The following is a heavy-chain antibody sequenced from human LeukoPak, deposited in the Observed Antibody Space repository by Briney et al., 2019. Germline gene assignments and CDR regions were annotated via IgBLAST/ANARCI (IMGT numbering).Heavy chain of an antibody. CDR2: ISSRSSYM. CDR3: ARDRAVPALTIDY. Sequence: GGSLRLSCAASGFTFSTYNMNWVRQAPGKGLEWVSSISSRSSYMYYADSVKGRFTISRDNAKNSLYLQMNSLGADDTAVYYCARDRAVPALTIDYWGQGTLVTVSS. D-gene: IGHD2-2*01. CDR1: GFTFSTYN. V-gene: IGHV3-21*01. J-gene: IGHJ4*02.